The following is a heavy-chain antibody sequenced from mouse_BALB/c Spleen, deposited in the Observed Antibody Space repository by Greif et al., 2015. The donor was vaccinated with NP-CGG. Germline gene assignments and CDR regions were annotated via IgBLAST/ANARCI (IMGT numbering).Heavy chain of an antibody. CDR3: ARSGYYGSSYWYFDV. CDR1: GFNIKDTY. D-gene: IGHD1-1*01. J-gene: IGHJ1*01. CDR2: IDPANGNT. V-gene: IGHV14-3*02. Sequence: VQLQQSGAELVKPGASVKLSCTASGFNIKDTYMHWVKQRPEQGLEWIGRIDPANGNTKYDPKFQGKATTTADTSSNTAHLQLSSLTSEDTAVYYCARSGYYGSSYWYFDVWGAGTTVTVSS.